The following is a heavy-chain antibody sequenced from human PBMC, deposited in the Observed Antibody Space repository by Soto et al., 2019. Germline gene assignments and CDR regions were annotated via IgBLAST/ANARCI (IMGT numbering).Heavy chain of an antibody. D-gene: IGHD6-19*01. CDR3: ARGLITGSHYSGGWYYFDS. V-gene: IGHV4-34*01. Sequence: SETLSLTCSVYGETFSGDTWTGIRQPPGKGLQWIGQINHSGSASYNPSLKSRVTISVHTSNSQFSLELSSVTAADTAVYYCARGLITGSHYSGGWYYFDSWGQGTQVTVS. CDR1: GETFSGDT. J-gene: IGHJ4*02. CDR2: INHSGSA.